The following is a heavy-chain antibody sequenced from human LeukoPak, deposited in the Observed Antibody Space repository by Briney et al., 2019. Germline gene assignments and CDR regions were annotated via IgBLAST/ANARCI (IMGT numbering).Heavy chain of an antibody. CDR3: ASFYDFWSGYFSD. Sequence: SETPSLTCTVSGGSISSGSYYWSWIRQPAGKGLEWIGRIYTSGSTNYNPSLKSRVTISVDTSKNQFSLKLSSVTAADTAVYYCASFYDFWSGYFSDWGQGTLVTVSS. CDR2: IYTSGST. V-gene: IGHV4-61*02. D-gene: IGHD3-3*01. CDR1: GGSISSGSYY. J-gene: IGHJ4*02.